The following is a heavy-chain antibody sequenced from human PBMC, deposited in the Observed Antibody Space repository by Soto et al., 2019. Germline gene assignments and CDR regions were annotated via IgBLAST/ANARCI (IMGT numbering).Heavy chain of an antibody. Sequence: PSETLSLTCTVSGGSISSYYWSWIRQPAGKGLEWIGRIYYSGSTNYNPSLKSRVTISVDTSKNQFSLKLSSVTAADTAVYYCARERGYSYHRENWFDPWGQGTLVTVSS. V-gene: IGHV4-4*07. CDR1: GGSISSYY. CDR3: ARERGYSYHRENWFDP. D-gene: IGHD5-18*01. J-gene: IGHJ5*02. CDR2: IYYSGST.